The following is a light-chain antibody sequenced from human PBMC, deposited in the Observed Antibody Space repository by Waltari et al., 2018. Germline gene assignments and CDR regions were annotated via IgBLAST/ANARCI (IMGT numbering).Light chain of an antibody. CDR1: QDIRND. CDR3: LQHNSYPRT. Sequence: DIQMTQSPSSLSASVGDRGTITCRASQDIRNDLGWYQQKLGRAPKRLISATTSLQSGVPSRFSGSGSGTEFTLTISSLRPEDFATYYCLQHNSYPRTFGQGTKVEIK. V-gene: IGKV1-17*01. CDR2: ATT. J-gene: IGKJ1*01.